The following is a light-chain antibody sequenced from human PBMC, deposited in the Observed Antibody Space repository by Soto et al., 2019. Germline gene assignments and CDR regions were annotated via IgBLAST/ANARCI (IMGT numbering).Light chain of an antibody. V-gene: IGKV3D-20*02. J-gene: IGKJ1*01. CDR3: QQRSSWPGT. Sequence: ELVCTQSPGTLSLSPGERATLSCRASQIIMRKYLAWYQQKPGQAPRLLIYGASSRATGIPARFSGSGSGTDFTLTISSLEPKDFAIYYCQQRSSWPGTFGQGTKVDIK. CDR1: QIIMRKY. CDR2: GAS.